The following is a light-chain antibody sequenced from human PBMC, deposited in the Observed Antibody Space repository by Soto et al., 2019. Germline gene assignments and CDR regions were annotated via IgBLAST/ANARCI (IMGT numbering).Light chain of an antibody. CDR3: CSSAGSYTYV. Sequence: QSALTQPASVSGSPGQSITISCTGTSSDVGAHNFVSWYQQHPGKAPKLMIYEVSNRPSGVSDRFSGSKSGNTASLTISGLQAEDEADYYCCSSAGSYTYVFGTGTKLTVL. J-gene: IGLJ1*01. CDR1: SSDVGAHNF. CDR2: EVS. V-gene: IGLV2-14*01.